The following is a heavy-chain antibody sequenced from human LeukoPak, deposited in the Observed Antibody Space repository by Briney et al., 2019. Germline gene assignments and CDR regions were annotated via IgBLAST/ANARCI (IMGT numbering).Heavy chain of an antibody. CDR1: GYTFTSYY. Sequence: GASVKASCKASGYTFTSYYIHWVRQAPGQGLEWMGIINPSGGSTTYAQKFQGRVTMTRDMSTRTLYMERSSLRSEDTAFYYCARVGDYSPRGWFDPWGQGTLVTVSS. V-gene: IGHV1-46*01. CDR3: ARVGDYSPRGWFDP. CDR2: INPSGGST. J-gene: IGHJ5*02. D-gene: IGHD4-11*01.